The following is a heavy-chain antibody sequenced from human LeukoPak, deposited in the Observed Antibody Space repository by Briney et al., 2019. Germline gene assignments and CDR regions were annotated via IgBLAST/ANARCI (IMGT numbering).Heavy chain of an antibody. CDR2: ISTKTDGGTT. Sequence: PGGSLRLSCAASGFTFSSHAMSWVRQAPGKGLEWVGRISTKTDGGTTDYAAPVKGRFTISRDDSKNTLYLQMNSLKTEDTAVYYCIKSSGDWHWGQGTLVTVSS. V-gene: IGHV3-15*01. CDR3: IKSSGDWH. CDR1: GFTFSSHA. J-gene: IGHJ4*02. D-gene: IGHD2-21*02.